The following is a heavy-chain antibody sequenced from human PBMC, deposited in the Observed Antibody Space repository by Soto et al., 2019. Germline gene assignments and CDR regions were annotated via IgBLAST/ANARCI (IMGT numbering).Heavy chain of an antibody. CDR1: GYTFTSYY. V-gene: IGHV1-46*01. J-gene: IGHJ3*02. Sequence: ASVKVSCKASGYTFTSYYMHWVRQAPGQGLEWMGIINPSGGSTSYAQKFQGRVTTTRDTSTSTVYMELSSLRSEDTAVYYCARDTPQDGGNSPVGKPGDAFGIWGQGTMVTVSS. D-gene: IGHD2-21*02. CDR3: ARDTPQDGGNSPVGKPGDAFGI. CDR2: INPSGGST.